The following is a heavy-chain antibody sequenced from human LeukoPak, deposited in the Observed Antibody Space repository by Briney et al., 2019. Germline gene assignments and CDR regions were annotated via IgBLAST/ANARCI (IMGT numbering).Heavy chain of an antibody. Sequence: GGSLRLSCAASGFTFSSYSMNWVRQAPGKGLEWVSYISSSSSTIYYADSVKGRFTISRDNAKNSLYLQMNSLRAEDTAVYYCARVRAPTAYDFWRGNVDYWGQGTLVTVSS. V-gene: IGHV3-48*01. D-gene: IGHD3-3*01. CDR1: GFTFSSYS. J-gene: IGHJ4*02. CDR2: ISSSSSTI. CDR3: ARVRAPTAYDFWRGNVDY.